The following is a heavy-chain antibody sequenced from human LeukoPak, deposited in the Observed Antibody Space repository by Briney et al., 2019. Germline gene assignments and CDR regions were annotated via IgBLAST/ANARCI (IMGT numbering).Heavy chain of an antibody. V-gene: IGHV5-51*01. CDR3: ARTNYYETSGWASGLSPFDM. CDR2: IYPVDSDT. D-gene: IGHD3-22*01. Sequence: GESLKISCKGSGNNFATHWIAWVRQTPGKGLERIGVIYPVDSDTRYSPTFQGQVTISVDKSTSTAYLQWSSLKASDTAIYYCARTNYYETSGWASGLSPFDMWGRGTMVTASS. CDR1: GNNFATHW. J-gene: IGHJ3*02.